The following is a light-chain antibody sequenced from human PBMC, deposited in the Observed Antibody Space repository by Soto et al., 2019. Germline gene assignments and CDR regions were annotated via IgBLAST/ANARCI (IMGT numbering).Light chain of an antibody. V-gene: IGKV3-11*01. CDR1: HTVSSY. CDR3: QQRSNWPWT. J-gene: IGKJ4*01. Sequence: EIALTQSPATLSLSPGERATLSCRASHTVSSYLVWYQQRPGQAPRLLIYDTSNRATGIPARFTGRGYGTDFTLTISSLEPEDFAVYYCQQRSNWPWTFGGGTKVEIK. CDR2: DTS.